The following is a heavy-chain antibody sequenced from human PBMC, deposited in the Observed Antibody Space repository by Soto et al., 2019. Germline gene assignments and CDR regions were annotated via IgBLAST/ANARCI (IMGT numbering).Heavy chain of an antibody. CDR1: GFTFSSYA. CDR3: ARDLVDY. CDR2: ISYDGSNK. J-gene: IGHJ4*02. Sequence: SLRLSCAASGFTFSSYAMHWVRQAPGKGLEWVAVISYDGSNKYYADSVKGRFTISRDNSKNTLYLQMNSLRAEDAAVYYCARDLVDYWGQGTLVTVSS. V-gene: IGHV3-30-3*01.